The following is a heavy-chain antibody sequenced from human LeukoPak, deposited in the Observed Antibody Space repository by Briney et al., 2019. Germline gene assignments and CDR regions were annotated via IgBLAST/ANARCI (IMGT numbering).Heavy chain of an antibody. CDR1: GFTFSSYA. Sequence: GGSLRLSCAASGFTFSSYAMSWVRQAPGKGLEWVSAISGSGGSTYYADSVKGRFTISRDNSKNTLYLQMNSLRAEDTAVYYCAKEGSRAYGDYVLSDYWGQGTLVTVSS. CDR3: AKEGSRAYGDYVLSDY. CDR2: ISGSGGST. D-gene: IGHD4-17*01. J-gene: IGHJ4*02. V-gene: IGHV3-23*01.